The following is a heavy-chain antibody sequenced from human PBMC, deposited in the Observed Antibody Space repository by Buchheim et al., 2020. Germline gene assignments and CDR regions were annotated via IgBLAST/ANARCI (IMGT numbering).Heavy chain of an antibody. V-gene: IGHV4-59*11. CDR1: GASITSRH. Sequence: QVQLQESGPGLVKPSETLSLTCTVSGASITSRHWSWIRQPPGKGLEWIGHISHTGSTNYDPSLKNRVSMSLDTSNPHFSFRLTSVTAADAAVYYCARDSRWVTTTGDVGWHFDLWGRGTL. CDR2: ISHTGST. D-gene: IGHD4-17*01. J-gene: IGHJ2*01. CDR3: ARDSRWVTTTGDVGWHFDL.